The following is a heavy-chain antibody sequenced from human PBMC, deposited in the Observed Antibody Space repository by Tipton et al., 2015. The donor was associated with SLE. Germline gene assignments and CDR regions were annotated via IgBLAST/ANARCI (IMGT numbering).Heavy chain of an antibody. V-gene: IGHV4-38-2*01. Sequence: LRLSCAASGFTFSSYAMSWVRQAPGKGLEWIGSIYYSGSTYYNPSLKSRVTISVDTSKNQFSLKLTSVTAADTAVYYCANLYGDQRDYWGQGTLVTVSS. J-gene: IGHJ4*02. CDR2: IYYSGST. CDR1: GFTFSSYA. D-gene: IGHD4-17*01. CDR3: ANLYGDQRDY.